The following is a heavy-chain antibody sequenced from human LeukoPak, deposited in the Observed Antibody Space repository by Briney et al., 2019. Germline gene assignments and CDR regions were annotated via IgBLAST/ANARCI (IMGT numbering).Heavy chain of an antibody. V-gene: IGHV3-23*01. CDR2: ISGSGGST. J-gene: IGHJ4*02. CDR1: GFAFSSYA. D-gene: IGHD5-18*01. Sequence: PGGSLRLSCAASGFAFSSYAMSWVRQAPGKGLEWVSAISGSGGSTYYADSVKGRFTISRDNSKNTLYLQMNSLRAEDTAVYYCAKVYRYSPGGYFDYWGQGTLVTVSS. CDR3: AKVYRYSPGGYFDY.